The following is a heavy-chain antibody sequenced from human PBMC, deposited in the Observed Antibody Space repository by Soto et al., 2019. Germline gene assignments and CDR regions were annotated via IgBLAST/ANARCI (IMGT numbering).Heavy chain of an antibody. Sequence: PSETLSLTCTVPGGSISSSSYYWGWIRQPPGKGLEWIGSIYYSGSTYYNPSLKSRVTISVDTSKNQFSLKLSSVTAADTAVYYCAREGTVVATPANWFDPWGQGTLVTVSS. D-gene: IGHD2-15*01. J-gene: IGHJ5*02. CDR2: IYYSGST. V-gene: IGHV4-39*02. CDR3: AREGTVVATPANWFDP. CDR1: GGSISSSSYY.